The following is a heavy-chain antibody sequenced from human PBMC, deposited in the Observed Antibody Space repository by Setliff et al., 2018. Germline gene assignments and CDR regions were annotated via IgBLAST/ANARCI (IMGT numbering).Heavy chain of an antibody. V-gene: IGHV1-2*02. D-gene: IGHD3-9*01. J-gene: IGHJ3*01. Sequence: ASVKVSCKASGYIFRDYYIHWVRQAPGQGLEWMGWINPNSGGREYAEAFQGRITMTGDTSIKTAFKELSGLTSDDTAVYYCAGPFDVGPYPRPIDGLDLWGQGTRVTVSS. CDR3: AGPFDVGPYPRPIDGLDL. CDR2: INPNSGGR. CDR1: GYIFRDYY.